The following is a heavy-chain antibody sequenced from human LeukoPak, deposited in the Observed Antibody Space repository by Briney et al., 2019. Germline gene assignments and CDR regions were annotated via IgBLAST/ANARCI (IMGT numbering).Heavy chain of an antibody. CDR3: AKDVIIQVVAATFDP. D-gene: IGHD2-15*01. J-gene: IGHJ5*02. CDR1: GYTFTGYY. V-gene: IGHV1-2*02. Sequence: ASVKVSCKASGYTFTGYYMHWVRQAPGQGLEWMGWINPNSGGTNYAQKFQGRVTMTRDTSISTAYMELSRLRSDDTAVYYCAKDVIIQVVAATFDPWGQGTLVTVSS. CDR2: INPNSGGT.